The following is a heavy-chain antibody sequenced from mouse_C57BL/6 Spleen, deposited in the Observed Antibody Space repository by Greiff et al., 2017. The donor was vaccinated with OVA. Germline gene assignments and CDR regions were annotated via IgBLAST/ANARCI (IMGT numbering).Heavy chain of an antibody. CDR2: IYPRDGST. J-gene: IGHJ2*01. V-gene: IGHV1-85*01. CDR3: ARSYYYGSSLGGDFDD. CDR1: VYTFTSYD. Sequence: QVQLQQSGPELVKPGASVKLSCKASVYTFTSYDLNWVKQRPGQGLEWIGWIYPRDGSTKYNEKFKGKATLTVATSSSTAYMELHSLTSEDSAVYFCARSYYYGSSLGGDFDDWGQGTTLTVFS. D-gene: IGHD1-1*01.